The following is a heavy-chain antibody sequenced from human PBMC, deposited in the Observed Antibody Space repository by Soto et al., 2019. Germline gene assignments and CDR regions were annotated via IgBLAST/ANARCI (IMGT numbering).Heavy chain of an antibody. CDR3: ARDHLATREVDY. V-gene: IGHV1-69*13. Sequence: SVKVSCKASGGTFSSYAISWVRQAPGQGLEWMGGIIPIFGTANYAQKFQGRVTITADESTSTAYMELSSLRSEDTAVYYCARDHLATREVDYWGQGTLVTVSS. J-gene: IGHJ4*02. CDR1: GGTFSSYA. CDR2: IIPIFGTA.